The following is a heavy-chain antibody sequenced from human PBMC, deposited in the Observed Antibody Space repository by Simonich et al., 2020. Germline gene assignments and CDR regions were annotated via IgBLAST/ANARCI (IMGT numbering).Heavy chain of an antibody. D-gene: IGHD7-27*01. V-gene: IGHV1-2*02. CDR1: GYTFTGYY. CDR2: INPNSGGT. J-gene: IGHJ3*02. CDR3: ARGRLTGDKGAFDI. Sequence: QVQLVQSGAEVKKPGASVKVSCKASGYTFTGYYMHWVRQAPGQGLGWMGWINPNSGGTNEAQKVQGRVTMTRDTSISTAYMELSRLRSDDTAVYYCARGRLTGDKGAFDIWGQGTMVTVSS.